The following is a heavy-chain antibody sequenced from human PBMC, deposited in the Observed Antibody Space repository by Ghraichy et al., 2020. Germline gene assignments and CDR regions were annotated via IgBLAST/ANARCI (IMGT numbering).Heavy chain of an antibody. D-gene: IGHD2-2*02. CDR3: ARDRERYCSSTSCYSPDAFDI. CDR1: GFTFSSYW. J-gene: IGHJ3*02. Sequence: GGSLRLSCAASGFTFSSYWMSWVRQAPGKGLEWVANIKQDGSEKYYVDSVKGRFTISRDNAKNSLYLQMNSLRAEDTAVYYCARDRERYCSSTSCYSPDAFDIWGQGTMVTVSS. CDR2: IKQDGSEK. V-gene: IGHV3-7*01.